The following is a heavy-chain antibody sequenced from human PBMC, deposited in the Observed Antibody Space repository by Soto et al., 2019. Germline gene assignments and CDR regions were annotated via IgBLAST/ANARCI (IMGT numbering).Heavy chain of an antibody. V-gene: IGHV3-11*01. CDR3: ARVAWLGTVTRLGYFDY. CDR1: GFTFSDYY. D-gene: IGHD4-17*01. J-gene: IGHJ4*02. CDR2: ITSSGTTI. Sequence: QVQLVESGGGLVKPGGSGRLSCAVSGFTFSDYYMTWIRQAPGKGLEWISYITSSGTTIYYADSVKGRFTVSRDNAKNLLYLQMSSLRAEDTAVYYCARVAWLGTVTRLGYFDYWGQGSLVTVSS.